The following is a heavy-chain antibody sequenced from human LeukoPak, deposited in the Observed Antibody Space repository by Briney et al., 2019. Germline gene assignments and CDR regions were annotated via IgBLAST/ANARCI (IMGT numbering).Heavy chain of an antibody. D-gene: IGHD3-22*01. J-gene: IGHJ5*02. CDR2: ISAYNGNT. CDR1: GYTFTSYG. CDR3: AGVTTYYYDSSGFDP. V-gene: IGHV1-18*01. Sequence: AASVKVSCKASGYTFTSYGISWVRQAPGQGLEWMGWISAYNGNTNYAQRLQGRVTMTTDTSTSTAYMELRSLRSDDTAVYYCAGVTTYYYDSSGFDPWGQGTPVTVSS.